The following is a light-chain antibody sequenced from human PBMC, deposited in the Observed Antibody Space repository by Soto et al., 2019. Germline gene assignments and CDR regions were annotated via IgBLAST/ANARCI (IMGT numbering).Light chain of an antibody. CDR1: SGSIASNY. CDR3: QSYDSSTGV. CDR2: EDK. V-gene: IGLV6-57*04. Sequence: NFMLTQPHSVSESPGKTVTISCTRSSGSIASNYVQWYQQRPGSAPTTVIYEDKQRPSGVPARFSGSIDSSSNSASLTISGLKTEDEADYYCQSYDSSTGVFGGGTKLTGL. J-gene: IGLJ2*01.